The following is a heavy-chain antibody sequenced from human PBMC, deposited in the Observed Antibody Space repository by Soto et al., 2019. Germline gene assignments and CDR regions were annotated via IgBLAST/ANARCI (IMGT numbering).Heavy chain of an antibody. D-gene: IGHD3-22*01. Sequence: EVQLVESGGGLVQPGGSLRLSCAASGFTFSSYSMNWVRQAPGKGLEWVSYISSSSSTIYYADSVKGRFTISRDNAKNSPYLQMNSLRAEDNAVDNGASDYDCMSGRAFDTGGQGTIVTVSS. J-gene: IGHJ3*02. V-gene: IGHV3-48*01. CDR3: ASDYDCMSGRAFDT. CDR1: GFTFSSYS. CDR2: ISSSSSTI.